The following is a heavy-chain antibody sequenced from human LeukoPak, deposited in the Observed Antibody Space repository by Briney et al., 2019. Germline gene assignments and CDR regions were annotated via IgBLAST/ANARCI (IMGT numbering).Heavy chain of an antibody. CDR3: ARRRSGVAPTDH. CDR1: GFTFSSYW. D-gene: IGHD3-10*01. V-gene: IGHV3-74*01. J-gene: IGHJ4*02. Sequence: GGSLRLSCAASGFTFSSYWMHWARQAPGKGLVWVSRINSDGSSTSYADSVKGRSTISRDNAKNTLYLQMNSLRAEDTAVYYCARRRSGVAPTDHWGQGTLVTVSS. CDR2: INSDGSST.